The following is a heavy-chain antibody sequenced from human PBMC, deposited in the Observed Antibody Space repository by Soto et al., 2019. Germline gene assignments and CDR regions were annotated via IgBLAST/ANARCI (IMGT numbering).Heavy chain of an antibody. D-gene: IGHD2-15*01. CDR3: ARDSGDLATCSCALDS. CDR2: ISTTRYTI. V-gene: IGHV3-48*02. CDR1: VFRFSTYD. J-gene: IGHJ4*02. Sequence: PGESPKIYRAASVFRFSTYDMVWLRQAPRKGPELIAPISTTRYTIYYTDSVKGRFTISRDNATNTLFLEMNSPRDEDTAVYYCARDSGDLATCSCALDSWGQGTLVTVYS.